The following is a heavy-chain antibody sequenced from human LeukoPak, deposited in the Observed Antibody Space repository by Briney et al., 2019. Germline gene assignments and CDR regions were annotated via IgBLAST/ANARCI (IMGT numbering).Heavy chain of an antibody. CDR3: AVGIWFGELLPGY. V-gene: IGHV4-31*03. Sequence: PSETLSLTCTVSGGSISSGGYYWSWIRQHPGKGLEWIGYIYYSGSTYYNPSLKSRVTISVDTSKNQFSLKLSSVTAADTAVYYCAVGIWFGELLPGYWGQGTLVTVSS. J-gene: IGHJ4*02. D-gene: IGHD3-10*01. CDR1: GGSISSGGYY. CDR2: IYYSGST.